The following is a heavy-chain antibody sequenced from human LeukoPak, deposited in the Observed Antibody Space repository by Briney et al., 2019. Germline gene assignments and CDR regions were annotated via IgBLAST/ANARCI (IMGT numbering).Heavy chain of an antibody. J-gene: IGHJ4*02. CDR1: GYTFTSYD. V-gene: IGHV1-8*01. CDR3: ARASIAARRAFDY. D-gene: IGHD6-6*01. Sequence: ASVTVCFTASGYTFTSYDIDWVRQAPGQGLEWMGWMNPNSGNTGYAQKFQGRVTMTRNTSISTAYMELSSLRSEDTAVYYCARASIAARRAFDYWGQGTLVTVSS. CDR2: MNPNSGNT.